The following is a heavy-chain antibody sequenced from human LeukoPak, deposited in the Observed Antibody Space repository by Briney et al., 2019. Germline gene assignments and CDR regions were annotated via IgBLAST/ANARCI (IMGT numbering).Heavy chain of an antibody. Sequence: PGGSLRLSCAASGFTFSSYWMSWVRQAPGKGLEWVANIKQDGSEKYYVDSVKGRFTISRDNAKNSLYLQMNSLRAEDTAVYYCARDPYYYGSGSYYCFDYWGQGTLVTVSS. CDR1: GFTFSSYW. V-gene: IGHV3-7*01. CDR2: IKQDGSEK. CDR3: ARDPYYYGSGSYYCFDY. J-gene: IGHJ4*02. D-gene: IGHD3-10*01.